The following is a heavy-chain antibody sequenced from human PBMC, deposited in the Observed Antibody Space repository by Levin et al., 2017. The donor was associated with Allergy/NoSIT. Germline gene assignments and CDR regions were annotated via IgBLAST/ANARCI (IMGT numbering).Heavy chain of an antibody. CDR2: ISYDGSNK. V-gene: IGHV3-30-3*01. J-gene: IGHJ4*02. CDR1: GFTFSSYA. CDR3: ASLVGIAVAGTWNDY. Sequence: GESLKISCAASGFTFSSYAMHWVRQAPGKGLEWVAVISYDGSNKYYADSVKGRFTISRDNSKNTLYLQMNSLRAEDTAVYYCASLVGIAVAGTWNDYWGQGTLVTVSS. D-gene: IGHD6-19*01.